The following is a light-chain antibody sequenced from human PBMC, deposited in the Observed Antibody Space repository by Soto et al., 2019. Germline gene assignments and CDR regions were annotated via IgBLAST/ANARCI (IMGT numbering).Light chain of an antibody. J-gene: IGKJ3*01. CDR2: GAS. V-gene: IGKV1-33*01. Sequence: DIQMTQSPSSLSASVGGRVSITCQASQDIRTSLSWFQQKPGRAPKLLIYGASNLETGVPSRFRGSGSGTDFTFTISSLQPEDIATYYCQHYHNLPTFTFGPGTKVDIQ. CDR1: QDIRTS. CDR3: QHYHNLPTFT.